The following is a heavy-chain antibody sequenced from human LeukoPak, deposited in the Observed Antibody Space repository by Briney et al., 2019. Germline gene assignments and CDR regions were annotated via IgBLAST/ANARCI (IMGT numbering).Heavy chain of an antibody. J-gene: IGHJ3*02. D-gene: IGHD5-12*01. V-gene: IGHV4-59*08. Sequence: SETRSLTCTVSGGSISSYYWSWIRQPPGKGLEWIGYIYYSGSTNYNPSLKSRVTISVDTSKNQFSLKLSSVTAADTAVYYCARGGWLRAFDIWGQGTMVTVSS. CDR1: GGSISSYY. CDR2: IYYSGST. CDR3: ARGGWLRAFDI.